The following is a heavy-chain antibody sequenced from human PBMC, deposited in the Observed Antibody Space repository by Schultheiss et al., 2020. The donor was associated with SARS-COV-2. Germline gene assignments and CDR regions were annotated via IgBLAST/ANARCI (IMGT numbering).Heavy chain of an antibody. D-gene: IGHD3-3*01. Sequence: GGSLRLSCSASGFTFSSYAMHWVRQAPGKGLEYVSAISSNGGSTYYADSVKGRFTISRDNSKNTLYLQMSSLRAEDTAVYYCVKGHYDFWTRDYFDYRGQGTLVTVSS. CDR1: GFTFSSYA. J-gene: IGHJ4*02. CDR2: ISSNGGST. CDR3: VKGHYDFWTRDYFDY. V-gene: IGHV3-64D*06.